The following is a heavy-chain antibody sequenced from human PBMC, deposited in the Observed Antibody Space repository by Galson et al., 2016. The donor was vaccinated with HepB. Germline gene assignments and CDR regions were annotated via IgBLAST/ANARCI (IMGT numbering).Heavy chain of an antibody. J-gene: IGHJ4*02. CDR3: EHSSLITFFGLTYYSDY. Sequence: PALVKPTQTLTLTCTFSGFSVTSSGEGVGWIRQPPGKALEWLAHVYWDDDKRFSPSLQNRNTITKDTSKNQVVLTLTNMDPVYTATYYCEHSSLITFFGLTYYSDYGGPGTLGAGAS. V-gene: IGHV2-5*02. CDR2: VYWDDDK. CDR1: GFSVTSSGEG. D-gene: IGHD3-3*01.